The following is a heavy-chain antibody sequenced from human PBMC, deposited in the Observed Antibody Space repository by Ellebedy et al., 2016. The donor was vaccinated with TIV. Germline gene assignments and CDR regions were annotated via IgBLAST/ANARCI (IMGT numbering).Heavy chain of an antibody. Sequence: LRLXCTVSGGSISSGGYYWSWIRQHPGKGLEWIGYIYYSGSTNYNPSLKSRVTISVDTSKNQFSLKLSSVTAADTAVYYGARGRTGYSSSWYPNWFDPWGQGTLVTVSS. J-gene: IGHJ5*02. D-gene: IGHD6-13*01. CDR3: ARGRTGYSSSWYPNWFDP. CDR1: GGSISSGGYY. V-gene: IGHV4-31*03. CDR2: IYYSGST.